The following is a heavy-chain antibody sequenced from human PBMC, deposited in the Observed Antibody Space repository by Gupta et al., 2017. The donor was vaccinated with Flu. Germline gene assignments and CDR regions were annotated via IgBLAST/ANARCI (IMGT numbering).Heavy chain of an antibody. CDR3: ATYGYSYGLDV. V-gene: IGHV3-7*01. J-gene: IGHJ6*02. CDR2: MNQDGNEK. D-gene: IGHD3-10*01. CDR1: FRFSRDW. Sequence: FRFSRDWRGWVRQAPGKGLEWVANMNQDGNEKYYVDSSKGRFTISRDNAKNSLFLQMSSLRAEDTAVYFCATYGYSYGLDVWGQGTTVTVSS.